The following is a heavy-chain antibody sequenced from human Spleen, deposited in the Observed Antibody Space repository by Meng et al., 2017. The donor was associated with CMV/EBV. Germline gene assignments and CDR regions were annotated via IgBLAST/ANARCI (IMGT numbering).Heavy chain of an antibody. D-gene: IGHD6-13*01. CDR3: ARVLGSSWSIDD. CDR2: TYYRSKWYN. Sequence: LRLSCAISGDSVSSNSAAWNWIRQSPSRGLEWLGRTYYRSKWYNDYAVSVKSRITINPDTSKNQFSLQLNSVTPEDTAVYYCARVLGSSWSIDDWGQGTLVTVSS. V-gene: IGHV6-1*01. CDR1: GDSVSSNSAA. J-gene: IGHJ4*02.